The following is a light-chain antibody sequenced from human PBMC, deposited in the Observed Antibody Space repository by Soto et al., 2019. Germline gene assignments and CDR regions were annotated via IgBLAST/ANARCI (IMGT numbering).Light chain of an antibody. CDR1: QSISRN. Sequence: EIEIASSPASLSVSLGERATLSYRASQSISRNLAWYQQKPGQAPRLLIYGASTRATGVPPRFSGSGSGTDFTLTISRLEPEDFAVYYCQQYGSSPQTFGQGTKVDIK. CDR3: QQYGSSPQT. V-gene: IGKV3-20*01. CDR2: GAS. J-gene: IGKJ1*01.